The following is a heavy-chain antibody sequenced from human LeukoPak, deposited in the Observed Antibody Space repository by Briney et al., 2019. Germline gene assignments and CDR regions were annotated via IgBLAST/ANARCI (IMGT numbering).Heavy chain of an antibody. J-gene: IGHJ4*02. CDR2: INHSGST. Sequence: PSETLSLTCAVYGGSFSGYYWSWIRQPPGKGLEWIGEINHSGSTNYNPSLKSRVTISVDTSKNQFSLKLSSVTAADTAVYYCARGLGDSSGYYFSPLDYWGQGTLVTVSS. V-gene: IGHV4-34*01. CDR1: GGSFSGYY. D-gene: IGHD3-22*01. CDR3: ARGLGDSSGYYFSPLDY.